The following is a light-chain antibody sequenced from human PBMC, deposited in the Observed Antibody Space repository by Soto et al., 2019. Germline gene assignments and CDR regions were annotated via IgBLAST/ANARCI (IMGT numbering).Light chain of an antibody. V-gene: IGLV1-40*01. J-gene: IGLJ1*01. CDR2: GNT. CDR1: SSNIGAGYD. CDR3: QSFDSSPSGSRV. Sequence: QSVLTQPPSVSGAPGQRVTISCTGSSSNIGAGYDVHWYQQLPGTAPKLLIYGNTHRPSGVPDRFSGSKSGTSASLAITGLQAEDEADYYCQSFDSSPSGSRVFGTGTKLTVL.